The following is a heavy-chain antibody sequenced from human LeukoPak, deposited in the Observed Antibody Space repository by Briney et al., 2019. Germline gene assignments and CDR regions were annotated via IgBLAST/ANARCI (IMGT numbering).Heavy chain of an antibody. CDR3: ARRITGTTSDSFDY. Sequence: WVRQAPGKGLEWIGSIYYSGNTYYNTSLKSRVTISVDTSKNQFSLKLNSVTAADTAVYFCARRITGTTSDSFDYWGQGTLVTVSS. J-gene: IGHJ4*02. CDR2: IYYSGNT. V-gene: IGHV4-39*01. D-gene: IGHD1-20*01.